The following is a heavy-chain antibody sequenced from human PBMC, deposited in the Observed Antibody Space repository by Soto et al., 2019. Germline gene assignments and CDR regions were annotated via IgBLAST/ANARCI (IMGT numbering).Heavy chain of an antibody. CDR2: ISYDGSNK. Sequence: GGSLRLSCAASGFTFSSYGMHWVRQAPGKGLEWVAVISYDGSNKYYAASVKGRFTISRDNSKNTLYLQMNSLRAEDTAVYYCAKGLWFGTLPAYFDYWGQGTLVTVSS. CDR3: AKGLWFGTLPAYFDY. CDR1: GFTFSSYG. D-gene: IGHD3-10*01. J-gene: IGHJ4*02. V-gene: IGHV3-30*18.